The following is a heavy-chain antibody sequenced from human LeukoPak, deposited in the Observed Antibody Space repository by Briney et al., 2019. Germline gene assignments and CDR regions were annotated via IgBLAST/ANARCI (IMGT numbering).Heavy chain of an antibody. Sequence: PGGSLRLSCAASGFTFSSYWMSWVRQAPGKGLEWVANIKQDGSEKYYVDSVKGRFTISRDNAKNSLYLQMNSLRAEDTAVYYCARRISSSWYEYYYYMDVWGKGTTVTVSS. D-gene: IGHD6-13*01. CDR2: IKQDGSEK. CDR3: ARRISSSWYEYYYYMDV. CDR1: GFTFSSYW. V-gene: IGHV3-7*01. J-gene: IGHJ6*03.